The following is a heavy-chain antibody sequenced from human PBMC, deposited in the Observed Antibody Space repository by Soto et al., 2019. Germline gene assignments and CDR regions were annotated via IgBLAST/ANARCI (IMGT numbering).Heavy chain of an antibody. J-gene: IGHJ4*02. CDR2: ISGGGDNT. D-gene: IGHD3-3*01. Sequence: EVQLLESGGALVQPGGSLRLSCAASGFTFISYAMSWVRQAPGKGLEWVSAISGGGDNTYYADSVKGRFTISRDNSKNTLFLQMNSLRAEDPAVYYCAKYYDLRELLTFLDYWGQGTLVTVSS. CDR3: AKYYDLRELLTFLDY. V-gene: IGHV3-23*01. CDR1: GFTFISYA.